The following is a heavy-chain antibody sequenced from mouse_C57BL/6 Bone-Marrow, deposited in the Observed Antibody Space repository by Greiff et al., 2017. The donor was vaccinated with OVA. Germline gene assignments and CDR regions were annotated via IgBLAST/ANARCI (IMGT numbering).Heavy chain of an antibody. Sequence: QVQLKQPGAELVNPGASVKLSCKASGYTFTSYWMHWVKQRPGQGLEWIGMIHPNSGSTNYNEKFKSKATLTVDKSSSTAYMQLSSLTSEDSAVYYCARSGYTWFAYWGQGTLVTVSA. V-gene: IGHV1-64*01. CDR3: ARSGYTWFAY. D-gene: IGHD4-1*01. J-gene: IGHJ3*01. CDR2: IHPNSGST. CDR1: GYTFTSYW.